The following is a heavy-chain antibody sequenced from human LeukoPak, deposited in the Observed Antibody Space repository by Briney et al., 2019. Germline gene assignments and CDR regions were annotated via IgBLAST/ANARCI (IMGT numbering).Heavy chain of an antibody. CDR3: ARAGLIRPFQH. CDR2: INHSGST. Sequence: PSETLSLTCAVYGGSFSGYYWSWIRQPPGKGLEWIGKINHSGSTNYNPSLKSRVTISVDTSKNQFSLKLSSVTAADTAVYYCARAGLIRPFQHWGQGTLVTVSS. D-gene: IGHD3-16*01. CDR1: GGSFSGYY. J-gene: IGHJ1*01. V-gene: IGHV4-34*01.